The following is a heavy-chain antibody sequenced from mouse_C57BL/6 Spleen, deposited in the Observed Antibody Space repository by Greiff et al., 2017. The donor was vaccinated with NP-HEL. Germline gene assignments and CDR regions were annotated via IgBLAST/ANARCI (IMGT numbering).Heavy chain of an antibody. CDR3: ARNGAYYSNFYFDY. V-gene: IGHV2-2*01. D-gene: IGHD2-5*01. CDR2: IWSGGST. CDR1: GFSLTSYG. J-gene: IGHJ2*01. Sequence: QVQLQQSGPGLVQPSQSLSITCTVSGFSLTSYGVHWVRQSPGKGLEWLGVIWSGGSTDYNAAFISRLSISKDNSKSQVFFKMNSLQADDTAIYYCARNGAYYSNFYFDYWGQGTTLTVSS.